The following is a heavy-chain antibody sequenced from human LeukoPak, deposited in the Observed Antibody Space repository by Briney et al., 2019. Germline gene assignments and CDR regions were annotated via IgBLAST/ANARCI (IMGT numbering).Heavy chain of an antibody. J-gene: IGHJ6*02. Sequence: GESLKISCKGSGYSFTSQWIGWVRQMPGKGLEWMGIIYPADSGTKYSPSFQGQVTISVDKSISTAYLQWSSLKASDTAIYYCARWMFYYGSGVFHYHGMDVWGQGTTVTVSS. CDR3: ARWMFYYGSGVFHYHGMDV. CDR2: IYPADSGT. V-gene: IGHV5-51*01. D-gene: IGHD3-10*01. CDR1: GYSFTSQW.